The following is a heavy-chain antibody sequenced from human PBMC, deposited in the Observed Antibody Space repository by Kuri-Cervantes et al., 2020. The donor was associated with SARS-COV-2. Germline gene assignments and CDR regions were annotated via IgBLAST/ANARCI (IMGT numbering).Heavy chain of an antibody. V-gene: IGHV1-2*04. CDR1: GYTFTGYY. CDR2: INPNSGGT. Sequence: ASVKVSCKASGYTFTGYYTHWVRQAPGQELEWMGWINPNSGGTNYAQKFQGWVTMTRDTSISTAYMELSRLRSDDTAVYYCARGLDTAMAYYFDYWGQGTLVTVSS. J-gene: IGHJ4*02. CDR3: ARGLDTAMAYYFDY. D-gene: IGHD5-18*01.